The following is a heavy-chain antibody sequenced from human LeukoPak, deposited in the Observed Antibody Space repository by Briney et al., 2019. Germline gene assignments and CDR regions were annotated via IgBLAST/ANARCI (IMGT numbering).Heavy chain of an antibody. CDR1: GGSFSGYY. CDR3: ARLMAASWAWFDP. Sequence: SETLSLTCAVYGGSFSGYYWSWIRQPPGKGLEWIGEINHSGSTNYNPSPKSRVTISVDTSKNQFSLKLSSVTAADTAVYYCARLMAASWAWFDPWGQGTLVTVSS. CDR2: INHSGST. J-gene: IGHJ5*02. V-gene: IGHV4-34*01. D-gene: IGHD2-8*01.